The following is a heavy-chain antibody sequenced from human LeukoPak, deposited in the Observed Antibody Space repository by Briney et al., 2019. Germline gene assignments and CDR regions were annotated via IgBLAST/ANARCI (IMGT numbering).Heavy chain of an antibody. CDR1: GYTLTSNY. V-gene: IGHV1-46*01. CDR3: ARGFGNYDILTGYYSLDY. CDR2: INPSDGTT. D-gene: IGHD3-9*01. Sequence: GASVKVSCKASGYTLTSNYMNWVRQAPGQGPEWVGMINPSDGTTTYAQKFQGRVALTRDTSSNTVYMELSSLRFEDTAVYYGARGFGNYDILTGYYSLDYWGQGTLVTVSS. J-gene: IGHJ4*02.